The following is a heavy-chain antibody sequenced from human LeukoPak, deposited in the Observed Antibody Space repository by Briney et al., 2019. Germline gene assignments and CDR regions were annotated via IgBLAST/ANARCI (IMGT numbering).Heavy chain of an antibody. CDR1: GASISRGIFY. J-gene: IGHJ4*02. CDR3: ARSGFYGSHPFDY. Sequence: PSQTLSLTCTVSGASISRGIFYWTWIRQSPETGLEWIGHIGNNGNTYYNPSLQGRVDMSLDTSKNQFSLKLNSVTAADTAVYYCARSGFYGSHPFDYWGQGSLVTVSS. CDR2: IGNNGNT. V-gene: IGHV4-31*03. D-gene: IGHD2/OR15-2a*01.